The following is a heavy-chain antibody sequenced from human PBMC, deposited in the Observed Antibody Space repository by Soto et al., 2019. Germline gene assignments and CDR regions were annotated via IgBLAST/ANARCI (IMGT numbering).Heavy chain of an antibody. D-gene: IGHD3-22*01. CDR3: ARRMDYYESSGHWYLDL. Sequence: EVQLVESGGDLLQPGGSLRLSCAASGFTFRTYSMSWVRQAPGKGLECVSYITSSSSTIYYTDSVKGRFTISRDNAKNSLYLQMNSLRDEDTAVYYCARRMDYYESSGHWYLDLWGRGTLVTVSS. CDR2: ITSSSSTI. CDR1: GFTFRTYS. J-gene: IGHJ2*01. V-gene: IGHV3-48*02.